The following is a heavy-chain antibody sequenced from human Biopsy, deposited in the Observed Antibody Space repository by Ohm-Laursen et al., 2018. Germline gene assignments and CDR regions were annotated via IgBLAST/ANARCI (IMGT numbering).Heavy chain of an antibody. CDR1: GFTFRSYA. J-gene: IGHJ4*02. CDR3: ASAVNRRFDY. V-gene: IGHV3-48*01. CDR2: ISSSSSTI. Sequence: SLRLSCAASGFTFRSYAMSWVRQAPGKGLECISYISSSSSTIYYADSVKGRFTISRDNAKKSLYLQMNSLRAEDTAVYYCASAVNRRFDYWGPGTLVIVSS. D-gene: IGHD2/OR15-2a*01.